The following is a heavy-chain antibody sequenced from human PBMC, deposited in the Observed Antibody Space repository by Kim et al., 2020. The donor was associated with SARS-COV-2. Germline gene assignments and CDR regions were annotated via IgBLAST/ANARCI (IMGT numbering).Heavy chain of an antibody. CDR1: GYTLTELS. Sequence: ASVKVSCKVSGYTLTELSMHWVRQAPGKGLEWMGGFDPEDGATIYAQKFHGRVTMTEDTSTDTAYMELSSLRSEDTAVYYCATGRIMITFGGVIVRGPDAFDIWGQGTMVTVSS. D-gene: IGHD3-16*02. V-gene: IGHV1-24*01. J-gene: IGHJ3*02. CDR2: FDPEDGAT. CDR3: ATGRIMITFGGVIVRGPDAFDI.